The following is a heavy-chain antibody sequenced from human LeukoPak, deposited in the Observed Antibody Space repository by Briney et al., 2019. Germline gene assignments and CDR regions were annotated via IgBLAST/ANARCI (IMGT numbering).Heavy chain of an antibody. CDR3: TRDRGYDYFFDY. V-gene: IGHV1-2*06. CDR1: GYTFTGYY. CDR2: INPNSGGT. D-gene: IGHD5-12*01. Sequence: ASVKVSCKASGYTFTGYYMHWLRQAPGQGLEWMGRINPNSGGTNYAQKFQGRVTMTRDTSISTAYMELSRLRSDDTAVYYCTRDRGYDYFFDYWGQGTPVTVSS. J-gene: IGHJ4*02.